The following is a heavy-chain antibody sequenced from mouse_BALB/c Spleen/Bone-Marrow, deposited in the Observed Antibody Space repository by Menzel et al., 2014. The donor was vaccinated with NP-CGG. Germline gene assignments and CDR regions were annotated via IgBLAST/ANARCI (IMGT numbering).Heavy chain of an antibody. CDR3: AREGGYYYGSSPYFDV. D-gene: IGHD1-1*01. J-gene: IGHJ1*01. Sequence: EVQLVESGPELVKPGASVKISCKASGYSFTGYFMNWVMQSHGKSLEWIGRINPYNGDTFYNQKFKGKATLTVDKSSSTAHMELRSLASEDPAVYYCAREGGYYYGSSPYFDVWGAGTTVTVSS. CDR2: INPYNGDT. CDR1: GYSFTGYF. V-gene: IGHV1-20*02.